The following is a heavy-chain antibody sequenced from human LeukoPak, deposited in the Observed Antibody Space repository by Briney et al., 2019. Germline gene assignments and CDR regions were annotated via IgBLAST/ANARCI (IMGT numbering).Heavy chain of an antibody. CDR1: GDSVSTNSAA. J-gene: IGHJ4*02. Sequence: SQTLSLTCAISGDSVSTNSAARNWIRQSPSRGLEWLGRTFYGSKWNNDYASSVKGRISISPDTSKNQFSLQLNSVTPEDTAVYYCAREDATKRFDYWGPGTLVTVSS. D-gene: IGHD2-8*01. V-gene: IGHV6-1*01. CDR2: TFYGSKWNN. CDR3: AREDATKRFDY.